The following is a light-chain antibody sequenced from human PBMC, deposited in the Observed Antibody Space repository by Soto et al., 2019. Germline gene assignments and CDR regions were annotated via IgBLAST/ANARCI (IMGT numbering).Light chain of an antibody. V-gene: IGKV3-20*01. CDR1: QSVSSSF. J-gene: IGKJ1*01. CDR3: QQYGRSPWT. Sequence: EIVLTQSPGTLSLSPGERATLSYIASQSVSSSFVAWYQQKPGQPPRLLIYGATTRATGIPARFSGSGSGTEFTLTITRLQPEDFAVYYCQQYGRSPWTSGQGTKVDIK. CDR2: GAT.